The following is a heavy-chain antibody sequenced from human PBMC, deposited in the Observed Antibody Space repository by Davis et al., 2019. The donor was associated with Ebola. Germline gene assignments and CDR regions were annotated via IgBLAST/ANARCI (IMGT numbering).Heavy chain of an antibody. Sequence: GGSLRLSCAASGFTFSNAWMSWVRQAPGKGLEWVGRIKGKTDGGTTDYAAPVRGRFTISRDDSKNMLYLQMNSLKTEDTAIYYCTADVIPATTRGVYYYYYMDVWGEGTTVAVSS. D-gene: IGHD2-2*01. CDR1: GFTFSNAW. V-gene: IGHV3-15*01. CDR2: IKGKTDGGTT. J-gene: IGHJ6*03. CDR3: TADVIPATTRGVYYYYYMDV.